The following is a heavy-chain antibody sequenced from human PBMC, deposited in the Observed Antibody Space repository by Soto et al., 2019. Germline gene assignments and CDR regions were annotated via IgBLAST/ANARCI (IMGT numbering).Heavy chain of an antibody. V-gene: IGHV3-23*01. D-gene: IGHD3-10*01. CDR1: GFTFTSYA. J-gene: IGHJ3*02. CDR3: AKDKVVRGVDDAFDI. Sequence: GGSLRLSCAASGFTFTSYAMSGVRQAPGKGLEWVSAISGSGGSTYYADSVKGRFTISRDNSKNTLYLQMNSLRAEDTAVYYCAKDKVVRGVDDAFDIWGQGTMVTVSS. CDR2: ISGSGGST.